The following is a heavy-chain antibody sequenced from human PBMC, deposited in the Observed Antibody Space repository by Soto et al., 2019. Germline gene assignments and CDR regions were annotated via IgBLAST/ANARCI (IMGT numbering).Heavy chain of an antibody. CDR2: IYFSGTT. D-gene: IGHD3-22*01. Sequence: SETLSLTCTVSGGSISSGDYYWSWIRQHPGKGLEWIGTIYFSGTTYYNPSLKSRVTISVDTSKNQFSLKLRSVTAADTAVYYCARRDRSGFSYWLDTWGQGTLVTVSS. CDR1: GGSISSGDYY. J-gene: IGHJ5*02. V-gene: IGHV4-31*03. CDR3: ARRDRSGFSYWLDT.